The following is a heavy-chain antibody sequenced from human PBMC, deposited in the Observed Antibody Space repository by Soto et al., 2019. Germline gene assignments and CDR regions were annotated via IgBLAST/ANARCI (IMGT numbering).Heavy chain of an antibody. D-gene: IGHD4-4*01. J-gene: IGHJ4*02. Sequence: GWSLRLSCAASVFPFISYVMAWVRQAPGKGLEWVSGISGGGSNTFYADSVKGRFTISRDNSKNTLLLQMNSLGAEDTAVYYCAKDSNKYSSSLRGRYFDYWGQGIGVTVSS. CDR1: VFPFISYV. V-gene: IGHV3-23*01. CDR3: AKDSNKYSSSLRGRYFDY. CDR2: ISGGGSNT.